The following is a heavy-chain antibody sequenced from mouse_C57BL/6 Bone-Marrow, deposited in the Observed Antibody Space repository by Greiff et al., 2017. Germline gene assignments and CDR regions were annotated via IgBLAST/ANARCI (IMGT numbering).Heavy chain of an antibody. J-gene: IGHJ2*01. V-gene: IGHV14-4*01. CDR1: GFNIKDDY. CDR2: IDPENGDP. D-gene: IGHD1-1*01. Sequence: VQLQQSGAELVRPGASVKLSCTASGFNIKDDYMHWVKQRPEQGLERIGWIDPENGDPESASKFQGKATITADTSSNTAYPQLSSLTSEDTAVYYCTTVITTEVARDYWGQGTTLTVSS. CDR3: TTVITTEVARDY.